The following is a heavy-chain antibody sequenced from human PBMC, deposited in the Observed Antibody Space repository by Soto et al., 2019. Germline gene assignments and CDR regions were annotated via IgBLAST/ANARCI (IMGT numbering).Heavy chain of an antibody. D-gene: IGHD2-2*01. Sequence: EVQLLESGGGLVQPGGSLRLSCAASGFTFSSYAMSWVRQAPGKGLEWVSAISGSGGSTYYADSVKGRFTISRDNSKNTLYLRMNSLRAEDTAVYYCASEYCSSTSCYPGGSAFDIWGQGTMVTVSS. CDR1: GFTFSSYA. J-gene: IGHJ3*02. CDR3: ASEYCSSTSCYPGGSAFDI. CDR2: ISGSGGST. V-gene: IGHV3-23*01.